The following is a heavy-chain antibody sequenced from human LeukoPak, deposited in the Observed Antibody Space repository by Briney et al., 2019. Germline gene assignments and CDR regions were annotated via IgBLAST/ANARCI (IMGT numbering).Heavy chain of an antibody. J-gene: IGHJ4*02. V-gene: IGHV4-34*01. D-gene: IGHD3-10*01. Sequence: SETLTLTCAVYGGSFSGYYWSWIRQPPGKGLEWIGEINHSGSTNYNPYLKSRVTISVDTSKNQFSLKLSSVTAADTAVYYCARHVSSMVRGVIYFDYWGQGTLVNVSS. CDR1: GGSFSGYY. CDR2: INHSGST. CDR3: ARHVSSMVRGVIYFDY.